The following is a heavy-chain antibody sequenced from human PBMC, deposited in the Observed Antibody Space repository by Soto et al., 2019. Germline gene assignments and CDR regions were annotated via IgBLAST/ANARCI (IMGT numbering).Heavy chain of an antibody. CDR1: GYTFTSYG. D-gene: IGHD6-13*01. V-gene: IGHV1-18*01. CDR2: ISAYNGNT. J-gene: IGHJ4*02. CDR3: ARGTAAAGVGYFDY. Sequence: GASVKVSCKASGYTFTSYGISWVLQAPGQGLEWMGWISAYNGNTNYAQKLQGRVTMTTDTSTSTAYMELRSLRSDDTAVYYCARGTAAAGVGYFDYWGQGTLVTVSS.